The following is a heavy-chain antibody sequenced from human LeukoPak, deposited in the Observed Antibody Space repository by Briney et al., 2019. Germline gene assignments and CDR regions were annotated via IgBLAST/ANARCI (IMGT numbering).Heavy chain of an antibody. CDR1: GFTFSSYA. Sequence: PGRSLRLSCAASGFTFSSYAMHWVRQAPGKGLEWVAVISYDGSNKYYADSVKGRFTISRGNSKNTLYLQMNSLRAEDTAVYYCAREGYSSGHFDYWGQGTLVTVSS. CDR2: ISYDGSNK. J-gene: IGHJ4*02. CDR3: AREGYSSGHFDY. V-gene: IGHV3-30-3*01. D-gene: IGHD6-19*01.